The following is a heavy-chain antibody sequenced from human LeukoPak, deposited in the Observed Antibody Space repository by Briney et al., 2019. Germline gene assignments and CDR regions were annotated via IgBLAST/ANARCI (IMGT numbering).Heavy chain of an antibody. Sequence: SETLSLSCTVSGGSISSYYWSWIRQPAGKGLEWIGRIYTSGSTNYNPSLKSRVTMSVDTSKNQFSLKLSSVTAADTAVYYCARPLHDYGDYLAFDIWGQGTMVTVSS. CDR1: GGSISSYY. CDR2: IYTSGST. V-gene: IGHV4-4*07. J-gene: IGHJ3*02. D-gene: IGHD4-17*01. CDR3: ARPLHDYGDYLAFDI.